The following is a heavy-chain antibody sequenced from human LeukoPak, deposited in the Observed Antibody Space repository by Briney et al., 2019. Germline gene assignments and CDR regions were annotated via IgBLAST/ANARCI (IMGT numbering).Heavy chain of an antibody. D-gene: IGHD1-26*01. V-gene: IGHV4-30-2*01. Sequence: SETLSLTCTVSGGSISSGGYYWSWIRQPPGKGLEWIGHIYHSGSTYYNPSLKSRVTISADRSKNQFSLKLSSVTAADTAVYYCAREYDVGAGDYWGQGTLVIVSS. CDR2: IYHSGST. J-gene: IGHJ4*02. CDR1: GGSISSGGYY. CDR3: AREYDVGAGDY.